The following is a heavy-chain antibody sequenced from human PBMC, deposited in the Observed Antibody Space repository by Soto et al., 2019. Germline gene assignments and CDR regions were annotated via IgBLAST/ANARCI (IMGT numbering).Heavy chain of an antibody. CDR3: AVGVTTVYYYYYGMDV. D-gene: IGHD4-17*01. J-gene: IGHJ6*02. Sequence: ASVKVSCKASGGTFSSYAISWVRQAPGQGLEWMGGIIPIFGTANHAQKFQGRVTITADESTSTAYMELSSLRSEDTAVYYCAVGVTTVYYYYYGMDVWGQGTTVTVSS. CDR1: GGTFSSYA. V-gene: IGHV1-69*13. CDR2: IIPIFGTA.